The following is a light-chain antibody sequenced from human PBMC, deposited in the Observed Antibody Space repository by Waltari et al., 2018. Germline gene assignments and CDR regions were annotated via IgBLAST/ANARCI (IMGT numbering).Light chain of an antibody. J-gene: IGLJ3*02. Sequence: QSVLTQPPSTSGTPGQTVTISCSVSTSIIGTNTVTWYQLLPGTAPKTVIFANYHRPSGVPDRFSASKSGTSASLVISGLRSEDEADYFCATWDDSLSGRVFGGGTKVTVL. CDR3: ATWDDSLSGRV. CDR1: TSIIGTNT. CDR2: ANY. V-gene: IGLV1-44*01.